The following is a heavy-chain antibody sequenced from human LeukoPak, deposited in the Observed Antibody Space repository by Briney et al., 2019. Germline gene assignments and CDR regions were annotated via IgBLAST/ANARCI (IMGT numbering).Heavy chain of an antibody. CDR1: GDSFSSHY. Sequence: SETLSLTCALSGDSFSSHYWTWIRQPPGRGLEWIGYISYIGTTNYNPSLKSRVTISIDTSKNQFSLKLSSVTTADTAVYYCARDLVTVTKGFDIWGLGTMVSVSS. V-gene: IGHV4-59*11. CDR3: ARDLVTVTKGFDI. J-gene: IGHJ3*02. CDR2: ISYIGTT. D-gene: IGHD4-17*01.